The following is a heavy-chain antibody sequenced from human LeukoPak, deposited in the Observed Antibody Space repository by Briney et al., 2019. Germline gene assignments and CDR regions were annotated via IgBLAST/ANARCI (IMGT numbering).Heavy chain of an antibody. CDR3: ARDRSKYVDY. Sequence: PGGSLRLSCAASGFTYSSYAMHWVRQAPGKGLEYVSAISSNGGSTSYANSVKGRFTISRDNSKKTLYLQMGSLRAEDMAVYYCARDRSKYVDYWGQGTLVTVSS. CDR2: ISSNGGST. CDR1: GFTYSSYA. J-gene: IGHJ4*02. V-gene: IGHV3-64*01. D-gene: IGHD2-8*01.